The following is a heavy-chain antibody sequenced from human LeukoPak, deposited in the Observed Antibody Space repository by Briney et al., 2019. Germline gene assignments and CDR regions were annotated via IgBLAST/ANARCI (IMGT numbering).Heavy chain of an antibody. D-gene: IGHD1-26*01. J-gene: IGHJ4*02. CDR3: ARDSGSYFGFDY. Sequence: SETLSLTCTVSGGSTSSSNYYWGWIRQPPGKGLEWIGGIHYSGNTYYNPSLKSRVTISVDTSKNQFSLKLSSVTAADTAVYYCARDSGSYFGFDYWGQGTLVTVSS. V-gene: IGHV4-39*07. CDR2: IHYSGNT. CDR1: GGSTSSSNYY.